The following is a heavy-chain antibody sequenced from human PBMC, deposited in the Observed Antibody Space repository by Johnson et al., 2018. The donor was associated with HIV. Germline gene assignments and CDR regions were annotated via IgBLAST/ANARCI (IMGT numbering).Heavy chain of an antibody. Sequence: VQLVESGGGVVQPGGSLRLSCAASGFSFSDYITHWVRQAPGKGLEWVSYISSSGSTIYYADSVKGRFTISRDNAKNSLYLQMNSLRAEDTAVYYCAREKIKGYAFDIWGQGTMVTVSS. CDR2: ISSSGSTI. CDR3: AREKIKGYAFDI. CDR1: GFSFSDYI. J-gene: IGHJ3*02. V-gene: IGHV3-48*04. D-gene: IGHD3-16*01.